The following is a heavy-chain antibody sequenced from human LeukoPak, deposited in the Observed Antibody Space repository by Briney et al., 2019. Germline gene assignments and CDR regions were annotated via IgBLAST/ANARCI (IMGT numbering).Heavy chain of an antibody. J-gene: IGHJ1*01. CDR2: IYHSRST. CDR3: ARVVQSTDSSGFYLPEYFQH. CDR1: GYSIGSGYH. D-gene: IGHD3-22*01. Sequence: SETLSLTCTVSGYSIGSGYHWGWIRQPPGKGLEWIGSIYHSRSTYYNPSLKSRVTISVDTSKNQFSLKLRSVTAADTAVYYCARVVQSTDSSGFYLPEYFQHWGQGTLVTVSS. V-gene: IGHV4-38-2*02.